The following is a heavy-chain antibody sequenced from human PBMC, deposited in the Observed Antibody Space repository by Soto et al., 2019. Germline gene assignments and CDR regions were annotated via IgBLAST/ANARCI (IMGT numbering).Heavy chain of an antibody. CDR1: GGSISSYY. J-gene: IGHJ4*02. Sequence: QVQLQESGPGLVKPSETLSLTCTVSGGSISSYYWSWIRQPPGQGLEWIGYIYYSGSTTYNPSLKSRVTISVATSKNQFSLKLSSVTAADTAVYYCARRYGTTFDYWGQGTLVTVSS. CDR2: IYYSGST. CDR3: ARRYGTTFDY. D-gene: IGHD1-7*01. V-gene: IGHV4-59*01.